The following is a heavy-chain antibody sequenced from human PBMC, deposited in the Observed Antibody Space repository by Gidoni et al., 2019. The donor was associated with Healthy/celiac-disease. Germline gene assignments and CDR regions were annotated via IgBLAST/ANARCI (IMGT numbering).Heavy chain of an antibody. Sequence: QVQLVQSGAEEKKPGSSVKVSCKAAGGPFSSYAISWVRQAPGQGLEWRGGILPIFGPANYAQKFPGRVTITAHKSTSTAYMELSSLRSEDTAVYYCARDVIGAFDIWGQGTMVTVSS. CDR2: ILPIFGPA. V-gene: IGHV1-69*06. CDR3: ARDVIGAFDI. CDR1: GGPFSSYA. J-gene: IGHJ3*02.